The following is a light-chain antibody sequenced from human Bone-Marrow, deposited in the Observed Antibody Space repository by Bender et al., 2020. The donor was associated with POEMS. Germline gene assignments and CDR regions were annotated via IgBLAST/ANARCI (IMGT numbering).Light chain of an antibody. V-gene: IGLV1-44*01. Sequence: QSVLTQPPSASGTPGQRVTISCSGSNSNIGTNAVNWYQQFPGTAPKLLIYSDNQRPSGVPDRFYAFKSGTSASLAISGLQSEDEADYYCSSYSNNDTPVVFGGGTKLTVL. CDR1: NSNIGTNA. J-gene: IGLJ2*01. CDR3: SSYSNNDTPVV. CDR2: SDN.